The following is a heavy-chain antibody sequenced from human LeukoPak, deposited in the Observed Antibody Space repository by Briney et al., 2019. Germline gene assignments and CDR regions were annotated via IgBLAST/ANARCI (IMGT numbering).Heavy chain of an antibody. CDR3: TREDRPYCPFAY. CDR1: GGSIDITNY. CDR2: IAHDGTT. Sequence: PSETLSLTCGVSGGSIDITNYWSWVRQAARRGLEWIGEIAHDGTTNYNPSLRSRVAMSFDRANNQFSLSLTSVTAADTAVYYCTREDRPYCPFAYWGQGVLVTVSS. D-gene: IGHD1-26*01. J-gene: IGHJ4*02. V-gene: IGHV4-4*02.